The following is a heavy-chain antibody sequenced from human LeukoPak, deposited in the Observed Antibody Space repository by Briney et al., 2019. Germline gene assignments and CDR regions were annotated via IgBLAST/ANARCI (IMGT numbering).Heavy chain of an antibody. CDR2: MRSKAYGGAT. CDR1: GFTFGDYA. Sequence: GGSLRPSCTTSGFTFGDYAVTWVRQAPGKGLEWVCFMRSKAYGGATEYAASVKGRFTISRDDSKSIAHLQMNSLRTEDTAMYYCARIEVSGHGFDYWGQGALVTVSP. V-gene: IGHV3-49*04. J-gene: IGHJ4*02. CDR3: ARIEVSGHGFDY. D-gene: IGHD3-10*01.